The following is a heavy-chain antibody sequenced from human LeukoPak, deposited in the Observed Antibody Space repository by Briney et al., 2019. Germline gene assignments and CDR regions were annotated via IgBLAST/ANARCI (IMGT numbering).Heavy chain of an antibody. D-gene: IGHD4-17*01. Sequence: GGSLRLSCAASGFTFSGYWMSWVRQAPGKGLEWLANINQDGSETYYLDSVKGRFTISRDNAKSSLYLQMNNLKVDDTAVYYCARDGGTAMVTTFDHWGQGALVTVSS. CDR3: ARDGGTAMVTTFDH. V-gene: IGHV3-7*01. CDR1: GFTFSGYW. J-gene: IGHJ4*02. CDR2: INQDGSET.